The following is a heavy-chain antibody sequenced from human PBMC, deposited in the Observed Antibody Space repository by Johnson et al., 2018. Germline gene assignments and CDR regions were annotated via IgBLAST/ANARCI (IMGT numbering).Heavy chain of an antibody. CDR2: RKYTGST. J-gene: IGHJ1*01. CDR3: ASYKGDYGEYFQN. D-gene: IGHD4-17*01. V-gene: IGHV4-30-4*01. Sequence: QVQLQESGPELVKPSQTLSLTCAVSGDSISSTNYYWSWIRQSPGKGPEWVGYRKYTGSTYYNPSLKSRLTIPAETSTNQFPLRLNSVTSADTAVYYCASYKGDYGEYFQNWGQGTLVTVS. CDR1: GDSISSTNYY.